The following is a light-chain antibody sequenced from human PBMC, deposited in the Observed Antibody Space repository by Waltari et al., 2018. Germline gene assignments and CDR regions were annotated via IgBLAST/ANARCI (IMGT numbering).Light chain of an antibody. V-gene: IGLV2-11*01. CDR1: SSDVGGYNY. Sequence: QSALTHPRSVSGSPGQSVTISCTGTSSDVGGYNYVSWYQQHPVKAPKLMIYDVSKRPSGVPDRFSGSKSGNTASLTISGLQAEDEADYYCCSYAGSYTYVFGTGTKVTVL. J-gene: IGLJ1*01. CDR3: CSYAGSYTYV. CDR2: DVS.